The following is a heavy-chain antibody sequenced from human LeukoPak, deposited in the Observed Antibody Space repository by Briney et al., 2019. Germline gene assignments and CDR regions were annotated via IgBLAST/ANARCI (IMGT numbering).Heavy chain of an antibody. D-gene: IGHD1-14*01. V-gene: IGHV3-23*01. CDR1: GFTFSSYA. CDR2: ISGSGGST. J-gene: IGHJ4*02. Sequence: GGSLRLSCAASGFTFSSYAMSWVRQAPGKGLEWVSAISGSGGSTYYADSVKGRFTISRDNAQKSVHLQMFSLRPEDTALYYCSTSRPDRFIDSWGQGTLVTVST. CDR3: STSRPDRFIDS.